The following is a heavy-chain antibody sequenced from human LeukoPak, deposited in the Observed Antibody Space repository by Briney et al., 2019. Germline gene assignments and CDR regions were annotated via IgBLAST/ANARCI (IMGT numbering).Heavy chain of an antibody. CDR3: ARLWGITMIVAMGPGWYFDL. Sequence: GVSLKISCKGSGYSFTSYWIGWVRQMPGKGLEWMGIIYPGDSDTRYSPSFQGQVTISADKSISTAYLQWSSLKASDTAMYYCARLWGITMIVAMGPGWYFDLWGRGTLVTVSS. D-gene: IGHD3-22*01. CDR1: GYSFTSYW. CDR2: IYPGDSDT. J-gene: IGHJ2*01. V-gene: IGHV5-51*01.